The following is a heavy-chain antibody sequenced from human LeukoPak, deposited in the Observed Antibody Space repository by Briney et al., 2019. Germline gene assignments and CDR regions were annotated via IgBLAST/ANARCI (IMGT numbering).Heavy chain of an antibody. D-gene: IGHD6-19*01. CDR3: ARDGTPGYSSGWFDP. CDR2: IWYDGSNK. Sequence: PGRSLRLSCAASGFTFSSYGMHWVRQAPGKGLEWVAVIWYDGSNKYYADSVKGRFTISRDNSKNTLYPQMNSLRAEDTAVYYCARDGTPGYSSGWFDPWGQGTLVTVSS. CDR1: GFTFSSYG. V-gene: IGHV3-33*01. J-gene: IGHJ5*02.